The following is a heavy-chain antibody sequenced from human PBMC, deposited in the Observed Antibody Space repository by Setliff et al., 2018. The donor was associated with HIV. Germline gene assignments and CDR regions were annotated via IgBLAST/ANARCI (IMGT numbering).Heavy chain of an antibody. CDR2: IYYTGST. V-gene: IGHV4-31*03. J-gene: IGHJ6*03. Sequence: SETLSLTCTVSNASISSGGFYWSWVRQHPGKGLEWIGYIYYTGSTYYNPSLKSRVTISIDTSKNHFSLKLSSVTAADTALYHCARNAHSYQYYHYMDVWGKGTTVTVSS. D-gene: IGHD2-2*01. CDR1: NASISSGGFY. CDR3: ARNAHSYQYYHYMDV.